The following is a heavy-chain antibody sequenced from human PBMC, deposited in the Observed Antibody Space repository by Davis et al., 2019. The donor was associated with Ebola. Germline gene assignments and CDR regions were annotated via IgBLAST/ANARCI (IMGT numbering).Heavy chain of an antibody. CDR2: ISVRSIT. D-gene: IGHD4-17*01. CDR1: GFIFSRYA. V-gene: IGHV3-23*01. J-gene: IGHJ5*02. Sequence: GESLKISCAASGFIFSRYAMSWVRQAPGKGLEWVSSISVRSITYHADSVKGRFTISRDNSKTTLYLQMNSLIAEDTAVYYCAKVHPPTTVTTGWFDPWGQGTLVTVSS. CDR3: AKVHPPTTVTTGWFDP.